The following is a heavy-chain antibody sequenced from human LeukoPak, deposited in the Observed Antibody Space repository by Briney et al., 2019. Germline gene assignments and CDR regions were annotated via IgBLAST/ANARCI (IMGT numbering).Heavy chain of an antibody. Sequence: GGSLRLSCAASGFTFSSYSMNWVRQAPGKGLEWVSYISSSSSTIYYADSVKGRSTISRDNAKNSLYLQMNSLRAEDTAVYYCARGIHSSSWYEVGYWGQGTLVTVSS. J-gene: IGHJ4*02. CDR3: ARGIHSSSWYEVGY. CDR2: ISSSSSTI. V-gene: IGHV3-48*04. CDR1: GFTFSSYS. D-gene: IGHD6-13*01.